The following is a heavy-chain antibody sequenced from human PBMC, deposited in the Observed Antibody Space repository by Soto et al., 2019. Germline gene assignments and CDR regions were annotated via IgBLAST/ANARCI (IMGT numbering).Heavy chain of an antibody. V-gene: IGHV1-18*01. D-gene: IGHD2-2*01. Sequence: ASVKVSCKASGYTFTSYGISWVRQAPGQGLEWMGWISAYNGNTNYAQKLQGRVTISVDTSKNQFSLKLSSVTAADTAVYYCARGRASQPRPFDYWGQGTLVTVSS. CDR1: GYTFTSYG. CDR3: ARGRASQPRPFDY. CDR2: ISAYNGNT. J-gene: IGHJ4*02.